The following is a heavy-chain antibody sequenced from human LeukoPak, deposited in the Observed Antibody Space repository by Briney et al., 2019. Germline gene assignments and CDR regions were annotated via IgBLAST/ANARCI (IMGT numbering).Heavy chain of an antibody. V-gene: IGHV3-7*01. D-gene: IGHD5-24*01. CDR3: ARDVAKISSWFAP. Sequence: GVSLRLSCAASGFTFSSYWMSGVRQAPGKGLECVANINQDGSEKYYVDAVKGRFTISRDNSKNSLYLQMNSLRAEDTAVYYCARDVAKISSWFAPWGQGTLVTVYS. CDR2: INQDGSEK. J-gene: IGHJ5*02. CDR1: GFTFSSYW.